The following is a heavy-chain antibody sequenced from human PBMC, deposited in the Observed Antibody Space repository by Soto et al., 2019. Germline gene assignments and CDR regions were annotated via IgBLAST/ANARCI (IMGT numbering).Heavy chain of an antibody. D-gene: IGHD1-20*01. Sequence: PGGSLRLSCAASGFTFSDYYMSWIRQAPGKGLEWVSYISSSGSTIYYADSVKGRFTISRDNAKNSLYLQMNSLRAEDTAVYYCATELITATTLDYWGQGTLVTVSS. CDR1: GFTFSDYY. CDR2: ISSSGSTI. V-gene: IGHV3-11*01. CDR3: ATELITATTLDY. J-gene: IGHJ4*02.